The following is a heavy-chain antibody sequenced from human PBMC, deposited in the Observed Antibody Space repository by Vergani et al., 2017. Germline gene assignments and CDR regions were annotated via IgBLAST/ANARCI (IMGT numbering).Heavy chain of an antibody. Sequence: QVQLVQSGAEVKKPGASVKVSCKASGYTFTGYYMHWVRQAPGQGLEWMGWINPNSGGTNYAQKFQGRVTMTRDTSISTAYMELSRLRSDDTAVYYCARKRTMVRGVRLDGMDVWGQGTTVTVSS. J-gene: IGHJ6*02. CDR2: INPNSGGT. CDR3: ARKRTMVRGVRLDGMDV. D-gene: IGHD3-10*01. CDR1: GYTFTGYY. V-gene: IGHV1-2*02.